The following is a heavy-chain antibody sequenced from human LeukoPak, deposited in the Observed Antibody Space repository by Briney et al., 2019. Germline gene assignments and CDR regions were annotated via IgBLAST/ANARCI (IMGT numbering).Heavy chain of an antibody. CDR3: ARDPYSGNYGNYYYYYMDV. D-gene: IGHD1-26*01. CDR1: GFTFNNYN. CDR2: ITSSGTYI. Sequence: PGGSLKLSCATSGFTFNNYNMNWVRQAPGRALEWVSSITSSGTYIFYADPVEGRFTISRDNAKNSLYLQINSLGPEDTAVYYCARDPYSGNYGNYYYYYMDVWGKGTTVTISS. V-gene: IGHV3-21*01. J-gene: IGHJ6*03.